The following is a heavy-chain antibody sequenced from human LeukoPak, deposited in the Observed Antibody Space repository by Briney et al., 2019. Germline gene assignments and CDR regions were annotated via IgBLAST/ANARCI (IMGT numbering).Heavy chain of an antibody. CDR2: ISGSGGST. CDR3: AKEGIAAAGTGYYYYYYMDV. J-gene: IGHJ6*03. CDR1: GFTFSSYA. V-gene: IGHV3-23*01. Sequence: GGSLRLSCAASGFTFSSYAMSWVRQAPGKGLEWVSAISGSGGSTYYADCVKGRFTISRDNSKNTLYLQMNSVRAEDTAVYYCAKEGIAAAGTGYYYYYYMDVWGKGTTVTVSS. D-gene: IGHD6-13*01.